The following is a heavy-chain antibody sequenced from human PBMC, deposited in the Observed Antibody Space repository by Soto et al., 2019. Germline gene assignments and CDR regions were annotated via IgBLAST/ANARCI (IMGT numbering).Heavy chain of an antibody. CDR2: ISAYNGNT. Sequence: QVQLVQSGAEVKKPGASVKVSCKASGYTFTSYGIIWVRQAPGQGLEWMGWISAYNGNTNYAQKLQGRVTMTTDTSTSTAYMELRRMRSDDTAVYYCARGAQVVVITNDAFDIWGQGTMVTVSS. CDR3: ARGAQVVVITNDAFDI. J-gene: IGHJ3*02. CDR1: GYTFTSYG. D-gene: IGHD3-22*01. V-gene: IGHV1-18*01.